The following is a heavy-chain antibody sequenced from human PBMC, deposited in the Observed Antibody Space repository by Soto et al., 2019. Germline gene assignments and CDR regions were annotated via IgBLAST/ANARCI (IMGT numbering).Heavy chain of an antibody. CDR1: GYTFTDYY. CDR2: INPKTGGT. CDR3: ARDPDLSIYSSVRYLDS. J-gene: IGHJ4*02. Sequence: GASVKVSCKASGYTFTDYYMHWVRQAPGQGLEWMGWINPKTGGTNYVQKFQGRFTISRDSAKNSLLLQMNTQRVEDTAVYYCARDPDLSIYSSVRYLDSWGLGTLVTVSS. V-gene: IGHV1-2*02. D-gene: IGHD6-19*01.